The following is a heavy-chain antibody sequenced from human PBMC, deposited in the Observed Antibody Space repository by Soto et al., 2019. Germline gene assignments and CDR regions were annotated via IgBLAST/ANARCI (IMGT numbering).Heavy chain of an antibody. D-gene: IGHD2-2*01. CDR3: ARELSFSSYYGMDV. Sequence: PSETLSLTCTVSGGSIRSGGYYWSWIRQHPGRGLEWIGYIYYSGSTYYNPSLMCRVTISLDRSKNHLSLQLSSVTAADTPVYHLARELSFSSYYGMDVWGQGSTLTLSS. J-gene: IGHJ6*02. V-gene: IGHV4-31*03. CDR1: GGSIRSGGYY. CDR2: IYYSGST.